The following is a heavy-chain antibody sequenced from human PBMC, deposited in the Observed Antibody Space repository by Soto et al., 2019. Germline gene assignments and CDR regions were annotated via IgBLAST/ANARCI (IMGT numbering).Heavy chain of an antibody. J-gene: IGHJ4*02. D-gene: IGHD5-12*01. CDR2: IYYSGST. CDR3: ARSGYDLSPYYFDY. Sequence: PSETLSLTCTVSGGSISSRSYYWGWIRQPPGKGLEWIGSIYYSGSTYYNPSLKSRVTISVDTSKSQFSLKLSSVTAADTAVYYCARSGYDLSPYYFDYWGQGTLVTSPQ. CDR1: GGSISSRSYY. V-gene: IGHV4-39*01.